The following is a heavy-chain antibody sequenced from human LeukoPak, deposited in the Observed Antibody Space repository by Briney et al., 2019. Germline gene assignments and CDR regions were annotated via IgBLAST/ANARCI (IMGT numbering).Heavy chain of an antibody. CDR3: ARGGYSYGVYYYYMDV. J-gene: IGHJ6*03. D-gene: IGHD5-18*01. CDR2: IYHSGST. Sequence: SETLSLTCAVSGGSISSSNWWSWVRQPPGKGLEWIGEIYHSGSTNYNPSLKSRVTISVGKSKNQFSLKLSSVTAADTAVYYCARGGYSYGVYYYYMDVWGKGTAVTISS. V-gene: IGHV4-4*02. CDR1: GGSISSSNW.